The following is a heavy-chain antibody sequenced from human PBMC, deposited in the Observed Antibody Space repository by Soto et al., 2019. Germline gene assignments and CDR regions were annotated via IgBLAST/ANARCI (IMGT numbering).Heavy chain of an antibody. CDR2: IIPIFGTA. D-gene: IGHD3-22*01. CDR1: GGTFSSYA. CDR3: ASSYYYDSSGYYSLGY. V-gene: IGHV1-69*13. J-gene: IGHJ4*02. Sequence: SVKVSCKASGGTFSSYAISWVRQAPGQGLEWMGGIIPIFGTANYAQKFQSRVTITADESTSTAYMELSSLRSEDTAVYYCASSYYYDSSGYYSLGYWGQGTLVTVSS.